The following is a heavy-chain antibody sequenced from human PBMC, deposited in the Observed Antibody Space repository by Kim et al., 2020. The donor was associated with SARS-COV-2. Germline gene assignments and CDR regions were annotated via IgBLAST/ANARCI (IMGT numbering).Heavy chain of an antibody. V-gene: IGHV4-31*02. CDR3: ARDILHRPAYYYYGMDV. Sequence: LKSRVTTAVDTSKKQFSLKLSSVTAADTAVYYCARDILHRPAYYYYGMDVWGQGTTVTVSS. D-gene: IGHD1-26*01. J-gene: IGHJ6*02.